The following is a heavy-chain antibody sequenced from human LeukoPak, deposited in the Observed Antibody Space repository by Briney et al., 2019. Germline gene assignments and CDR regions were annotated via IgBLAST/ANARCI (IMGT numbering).Heavy chain of an antibody. CDR3: ARDRDYDSSGNDY. V-gene: IGHV3-30-3*01. D-gene: IGHD3-22*01. CDR2: VSNDGPKQ. CDR1: GFTFRSFA. Sequence: GGSLRLSCAASGFTFRSFAMHWVRQAPGKGLEWVALVSNDGPKQYYADSVKGRFTISRDNAKNSLYLQMNSLRAEDTAVYYCARDRDYDSSGNDYWGQGTLVTVSS. J-gene: IGHJ4*02.